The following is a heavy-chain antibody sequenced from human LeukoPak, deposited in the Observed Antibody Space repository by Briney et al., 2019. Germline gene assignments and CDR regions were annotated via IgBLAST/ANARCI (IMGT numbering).Heavy chain of an antibody. D-gene: IGHD3-22*01. CDR1: GFTFSSYS. CDR3: ARDRHKYHYDGSGYPPY. V-gene: IGHV3-21*01. Sequence: PGGSLRLSCAASGFTFSSYSMNWVRQAPGKGLEWVSFISSSRSYIYYADSVKGRFTISRDNAKNSVYLQMNSLRAEDAAVYYCARDRHKYHYDGSGYPPYWGQGTLVTVSS. J-gene: IGHJ4*02. CDR2: ISSSRSYI.